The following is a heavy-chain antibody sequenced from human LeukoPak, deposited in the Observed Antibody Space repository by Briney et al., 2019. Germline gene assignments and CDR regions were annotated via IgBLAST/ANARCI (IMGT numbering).Heavy chain of an antibody. D-gene: IGHD3-3*01. V-gene: IGHV3-23*01. CDR1: GFTFSSYA. CDR2: ISGSGGST. J-gene: IGHJ3*02. Sequence: GGSLRLSCAASGFTFSSYAMSWVRQAPGKGLEWVSAISGSGGSTYYADSVKGRFTISRDNSKNTLYLQMNSLRAEDTAVYYCAKDLGDFWSGYYLSSGAFDIWGQGTMITVSS. CDR3: AKDLGDFWSGYYLSSGAFDI.